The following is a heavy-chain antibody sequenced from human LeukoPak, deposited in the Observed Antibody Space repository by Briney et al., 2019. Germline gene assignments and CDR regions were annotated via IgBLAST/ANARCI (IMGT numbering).Heavy chain of an antibody. V-gene: IGHV3-74*01. Sequence: PGGSLRLSCAASGFTFSNWMHWVRQAPGKGLVWVSRIKSGGSSTSYADSVKGRFTISRDNAKNTVYLQMSSLRAEDTAVHYCATSRTFDYWGQGTLVTVSS. CDR3: ATSRTFDY. CDR2: IKSGGSST. J-gene: IGHJ4*02. CDR1: GFTFSNW.